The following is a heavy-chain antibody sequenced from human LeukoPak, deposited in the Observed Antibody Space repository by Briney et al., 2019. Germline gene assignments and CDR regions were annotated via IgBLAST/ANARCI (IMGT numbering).Heavy chain of an antibody. CDR1: GGSFSDYY. J-gene: IGHJ4*02. V-gene: IGHV4-59*08. CDR2: IYYSGST. CDR3: ARLMGSDY. D-gene: IGHD3-16*01. Sequence: PSETLSLTCAVYGGSFSDYYWSWIRQPPGKGLEWIGYIYYSGSTNYNPSLKSRVTISVDTSKNQFSLKLSSVTAADTAVYYCARLMGSDYWGQGTLVTVSS.